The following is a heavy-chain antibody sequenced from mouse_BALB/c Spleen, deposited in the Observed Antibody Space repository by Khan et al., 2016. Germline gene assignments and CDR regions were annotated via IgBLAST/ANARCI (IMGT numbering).Heavy chain of an antibody. CDR1: GYTFTSYW. J-gene: IGHJ2*01. CDR3: ARRYYGSVCYFGY. D-gene: IGHD1-1*01. Sequence: QVQLQQSGAELARPGASVKLSCKASGYTFTSYWMQWVKQRPGQGLEWIGAIYPGDGDTRYTQKFKGKATLTADKSSSTAYMHLSSLASEDSASYYCARRYYGSVCYFGYWGQGTTLTVSS. CDR2: IYPGDGDT. V-gene: IGHV1-87*01.